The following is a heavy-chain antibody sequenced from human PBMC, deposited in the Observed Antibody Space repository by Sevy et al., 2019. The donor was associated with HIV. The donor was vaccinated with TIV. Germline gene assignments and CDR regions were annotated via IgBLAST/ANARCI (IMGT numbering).Heavy chain of an antibody. D-gene: IGHD2-2*01. CDR3: ARDSQNIVVVPAATINYYYSYYMDV. J-gene: IGHJ6*03. V-gene: IGHV3-7*01. Sequence: GGSLRLSCAASGFTFSSYWMSWVRQAPGKGLEWVANIKQDGSERYYEDSVKGRFTISRDNTKNSLYLQMNSRRVEDTALYYCARDSQNIVVVPAATINYYYSYYMDVWGKGTTVTVSS. CDR2: IKQDGSER. CDR1: GFTFSSYW.